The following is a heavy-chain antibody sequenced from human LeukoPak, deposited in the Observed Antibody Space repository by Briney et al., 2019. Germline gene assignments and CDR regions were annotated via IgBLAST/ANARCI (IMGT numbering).Heavy chain of an antibody. V-gene: IGHV3-30-3*01. CDR2: ISYDGSNK. J-gene: IGHJ4*02. CDR1: GFTFSSYA. Sequence: GRSLRLSCAASGFTFSSYAMHWVRQAPGKGLEWVAVISYDGSNKYYADSVKGRFTISRDNSKNTLYLQMNSLRAEDTAVYYCAREPSGSYRGGYFDYWGQGTLVTVSS. CDR3: AREPSGSYRGGYFDY. D-gene: IGHD1-26*01.